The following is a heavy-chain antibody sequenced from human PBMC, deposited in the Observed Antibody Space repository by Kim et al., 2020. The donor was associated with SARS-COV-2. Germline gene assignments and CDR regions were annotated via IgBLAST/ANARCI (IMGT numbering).Heavy chain of an antibody. CDR3: ARVPTGGSYSYYYMDV. Sequence: VKGRFTISRDNAKNSLYLQMNSLRDEDTAVYYCARVPTGGSYSYYYMDVWGKGTTVTVSS. D-gene: IGHD2-8*02. V-gene: IGHV3-48*02. J-gene: IGHJ6*03.